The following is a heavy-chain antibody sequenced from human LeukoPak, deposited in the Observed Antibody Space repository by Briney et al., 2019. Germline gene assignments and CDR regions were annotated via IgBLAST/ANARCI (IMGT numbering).Heavy chain of an antibody. CDR1: PGSISTFY. CDR3: ARKVATINPFDY. J-gene: IGHJ4*02. V-gene: IGHV4-4*07. CDR2: MYVTGNT. D-gene: IGHD5-24*01. Sequence: SGTLSLTCTVSPGSISTFYWSWMRQSAGKGLEWIGRMYVTGNTNYNPSLKSRVTMSIDTSKNQFSLSLTSVTAADTAVYYCARKVATINPFDYWGQGTLVTVSS.